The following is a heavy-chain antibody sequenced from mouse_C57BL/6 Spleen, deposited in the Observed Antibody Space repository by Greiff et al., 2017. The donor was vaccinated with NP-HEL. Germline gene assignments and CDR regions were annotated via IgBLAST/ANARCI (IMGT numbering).Heavy chain of an antibody. Sequence: QVQLQQSGAELARPGASVKMSCKASGYTFTSYTMHWVKQRPGQGLEWIGYINPSSGYTKYNQKFKDKATLTADKSSSTAYMQLSSLTSEDSAVYYCAREVRGYYAMDYWGQGTSVTVSS. V-gene: IGHV1-4*01. CDR1: GYTFTSYT. D-gene: IGHD2-13*01. J-gene: IGHJ4*01. CDR3: AREVRGYYAMDY. CDR2: INPSSGYT.